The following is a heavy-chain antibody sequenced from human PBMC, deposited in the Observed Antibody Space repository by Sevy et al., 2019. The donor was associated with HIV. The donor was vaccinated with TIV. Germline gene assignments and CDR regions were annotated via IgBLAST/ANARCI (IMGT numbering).Heavy chain of an antibody. CDR3: AGEGGSSGRCGYFHY. J-gene: IGHJ4*02. Sequence: GGSLRLSCAASGIMHWVRQAPGRGLEWVAGISHDGVGKYYLDSVKGRLIVSRDNSQHKVYLEINSLRTEDTAVYYCAGEGGSSGRCGYFHYWGLGTLVTVSS. V-gene: IGHV3-30*04. CDR1: GI. CDR2: ISHDGVGK. D-gene: IGHD3-22*01.